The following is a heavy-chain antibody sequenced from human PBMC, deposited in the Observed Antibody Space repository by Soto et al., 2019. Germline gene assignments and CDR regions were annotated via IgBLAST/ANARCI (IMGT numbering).Heavy chain of an antibody. CDR3: ARDIVVVVADAHYMDV. J-gene: IGHJ6*03. D-gene: IGHD2-15*01. CDR1: GYTSTSYG. CDR2: ISAYNGNT. V-gene: IGHV1-18*01. Sequence: ASVKVSCKASGYTSTSYGISWVRQAPGQGLEWMGWISAYNGNTNYAQKLQGRVTMTTDTSTSTAYMELRSLRSDDTAVYYCARDIVVVVADAHYMDVWGKGTTVTVSS.